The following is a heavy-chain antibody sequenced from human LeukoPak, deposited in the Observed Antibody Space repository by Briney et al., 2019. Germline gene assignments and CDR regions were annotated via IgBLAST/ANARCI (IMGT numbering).Heavy chain of an antibody. V-gene: IGHV4-34*01. J-gene: IGHJ4*02. CDR3: ARGGNSELDY. D-gene: IGHD4-4*01. CDR1: GGSFSGYY. CDR2: INHSGST. Sequence: SETLSLTCAVYGGSFSGYYWSWIRQPPGKGLEWIGEINHSGSTNYNPSLKSRVTISVDTPKNQFSLKLSSVTAADTAVYYCARGGNSELDYWGQGTLVTVSS.